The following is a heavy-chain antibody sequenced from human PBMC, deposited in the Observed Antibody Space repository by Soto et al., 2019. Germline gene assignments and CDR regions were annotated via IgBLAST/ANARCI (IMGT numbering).Heavy chain of an antibody. J-gene: IGHJ3*01. CDR3: AHSRDPNYDLWSGYYCGLAV. CDR1: GFSLTTSGVG. CDR2: IYWNDDE. Sequence: QITLRESGPTLVKPTQTLTLTCTFSGFSLTTSGVGVGWIRQPPGKALEWLELIYWNDDEGYSPSLESRLRTSKDTSANQVVLKMTDMDPADTATYFCAHSRDPNYDLWSGYYCGLAVWGQGTMVTVSS. D-gene: IGHD3-3*01. V-gene: IGHV2-5*01.